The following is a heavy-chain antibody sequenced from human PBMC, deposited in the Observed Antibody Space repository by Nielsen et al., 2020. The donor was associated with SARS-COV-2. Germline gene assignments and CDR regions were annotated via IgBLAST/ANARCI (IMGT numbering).Heavy chain of an antibody. J-gene: IGHJ6*02. D-gene: IGHD2-2*01. CDR2: IYSGGST. Sequence: GGSLRLSCAASGFTVSSNYMSWVRQAPGKGLEWVSVIYSGGSTYYADSVKGRFTISRDNSKNSLYLQMNSLRAEDTAVYYCAREDIVVVPAAMRDYYGMDVWGQGTTVTVSS. CDR1: GFTVSSNY. V-gene: IGHV3-53*01. CDR3: AREDIVVVPAAMRDYYGMDV.